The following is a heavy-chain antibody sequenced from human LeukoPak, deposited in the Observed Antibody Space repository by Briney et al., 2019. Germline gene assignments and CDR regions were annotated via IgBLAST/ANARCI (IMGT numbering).Heavy chain of an antibody. CDR1: GGSINSGSYY. CDR3: ARDPWFYSDSSGYFQT. J-gene: IGHJ4*02. CDR2: IYTSGST. Sequence: PSQTLSLTCTASGGSINSGSYYWSWIRQSAGKGLEWIGRIYTSGSTNYNPSLKSRLTISVDTSKNQFSLKLSSVTAADTAVYYCARDPWFYSDSSGYFQTWGQGTLVTVSS. V-gene: IGHV4-61*02. D-gene: IGHD3-22*01.